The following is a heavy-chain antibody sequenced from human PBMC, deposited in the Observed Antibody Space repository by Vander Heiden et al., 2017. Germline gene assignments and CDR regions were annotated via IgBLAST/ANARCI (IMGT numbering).Heavy chain of an antibody. J-gene: IGHJ3*02. Sequence: EVQLLESGGGLVQPGGSLRLPCAASAFTFSSYAMSWVRQAPGKGLEWVSAISGSGGSTYYADSVKGRFTISRDNSKNTLYLQMNSLRAEDTAVYYCAKDLCRGGDCRPDAFDIWGQGTMVTVSS. D-gene: IGHD2-21*02. CDR2: ISGSGGST. V-gene: IGHV3-23*01. CDR1: AFTFSSYA. CDR3: AKDLCRGGDCRPDAFDI.